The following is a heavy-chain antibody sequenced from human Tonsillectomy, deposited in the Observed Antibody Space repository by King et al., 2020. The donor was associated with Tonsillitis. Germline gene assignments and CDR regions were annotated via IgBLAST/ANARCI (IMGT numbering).Heavy chain of an antibody. V-gene: IGHV1-2*02. D-gene: IGHD3-10*01. CDR2: SNPSDGGT. Sequence: QLVQSGAEVKKPGASVKVSCKASGYTFIGYYIHWVRQAPGQGLEWMGWSNPSDGGTIFKQKFQGRVTMTRSTTIRTVYIELRGLNSDDTAVDYCTGDVGCYIYGLGVYWGQGTLVTVSS. CDR1: GYTFIGYY. J-gene: IGHJ4*02. CDR3: TGDVGCYIYGLGVY.